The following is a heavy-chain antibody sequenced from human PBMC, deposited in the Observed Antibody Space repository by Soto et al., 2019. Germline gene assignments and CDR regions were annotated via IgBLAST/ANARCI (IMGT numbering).Heavy chain of an antibody. CDR2: ISTYNGNT. Sequence: QVQLVQSGAEVKKPGASVKVSCKASGYTFTTYGMSWVRQAPGQGLDWMGWISTYNGNTKYAERLQGRVTMTTDTTTSTAYMELRRLTSDDTAVYYCARGPTDYYDNSGNYFLDYWGQGTLVTVSS. V-gene: IGHV1-18*01. J-gene: IGHJ4*02. CDR1: GYTFTTYG. D-gene: IGHD3-22*01. CDR3: ARGPTDYYDNSGNYFLDY.